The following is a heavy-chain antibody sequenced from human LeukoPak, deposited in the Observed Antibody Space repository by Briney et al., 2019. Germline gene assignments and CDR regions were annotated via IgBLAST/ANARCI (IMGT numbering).Heavy chain of an antibody. V-gene: IGHV3-74*01. CDR3: ARGGYSGYDDFDY. Sequence: AGGSLRLSCAASGFTFSSYWMHWVRQAPGKGLVWVSRINSDGSSTIYADSVKGRFTISRDNAKNTLYLQMNSLRAEDTAVYYCARGGYSGYDDFDYWGQGTLVTVSS. CDR2: INSDGSST. D-gene: IGHD5-12*01. J-gene: IGHJ4*02. CDR1: GFTFSSYW.